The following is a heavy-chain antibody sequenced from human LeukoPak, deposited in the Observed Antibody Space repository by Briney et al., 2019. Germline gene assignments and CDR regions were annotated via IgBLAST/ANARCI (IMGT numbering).Heavy chain of an antibody. J-gene: IGHJ6*02. CDR3: ASSYYDFWSGYPFYYYYGMDV. V-gene: IGHV3-53*01. Sequence: PGGSLRLSCAASGFTVSSHYMSWVRQAPGKGLEWVSVIYSGGSTYYADSVKGRFTISRDNSKNTLYLQMNSLRDEDTAVYYCASSYYDFWSGYPFYYYYGMDVWGQGTTVTVSS. D-gene: IGHD3-3*01. CDR2: IYSGGST. CDR1: GFTVSSHY.